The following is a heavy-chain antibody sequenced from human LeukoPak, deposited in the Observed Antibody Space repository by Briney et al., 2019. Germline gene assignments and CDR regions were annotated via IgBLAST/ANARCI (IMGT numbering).Heavy chain of an antibody. CDR1: GGSFSGYY. J-gene: IGHJ4*02. V-gene: IGHV4-34*01. CDR2: INHSGST. CDR3: ARGRRYFDWLLRGYYFDY. Sequence: SETLSLTCAVYGGSFSGYYWSWIRQPPGKGLEWIGEINHSGSTNYNSSLKSRVTISVDTSKNQFSLKLSSVTAADTAVYYCARGRRYFDWLLRGYYFDYWGQGTLVTVSS. D-gene: IGHD3-9*01.